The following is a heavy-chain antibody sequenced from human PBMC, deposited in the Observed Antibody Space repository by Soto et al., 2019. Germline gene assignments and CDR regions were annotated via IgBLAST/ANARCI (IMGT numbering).Heavy chain of an antibody. V-gene: IGHV3-11*01. Sequence: QVQLVESGGGLVKPGGSQRLSCAASGFTFSDFYMSWIRQTPGKGLEWMSYISSNGASMYYADSVKGRFTISRDNAKNSLYLQMNSVTPEDTGFYYCARDRCIGGRCFPYYFDTWGQGVLGSVSS. CDR3: ARDRCIGGRCFPYYFDT. CDR1: GFTFSDFY. CDR2: ISSNGASM. D-gene: IGHD2-15*01. J-gene: IGHJ4*02.